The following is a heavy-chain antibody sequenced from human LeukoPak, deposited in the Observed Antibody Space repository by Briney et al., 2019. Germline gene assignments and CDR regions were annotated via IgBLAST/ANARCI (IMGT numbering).Heavy chain of an antibody. D-gene: IGHD3-22*01. V-gene: IGHV1-8*01. CDR2: MNPNSGNT. CDR1: GYTFTSYD. Sequence: ASVKVSCKASGYTFTSYDINWVRQATGQGLEWMGWMNPNSGNTGYAQKFQGRVTMTRNTSISTAYMELSSLRPEDTAVYYCARAVIVVPHDAFDIWGQGTMVTVSS. CDR3: ARAVIVVPHDAFDI. J-gene: IGHJ3*02.